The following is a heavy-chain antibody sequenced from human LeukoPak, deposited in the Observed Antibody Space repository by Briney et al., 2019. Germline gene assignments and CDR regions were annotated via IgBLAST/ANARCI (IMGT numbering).Heavy chain of an antibody. CDR1: GFTFSSYA. V-gene: IGHV3-23*01. Sequence: GGSLRLSCAASGFTFSSYAMSWVRQAPGKGLEWVSAISGSGGSTYYADSVRGRFTISRDNSKNTLYLQMNSLRAEDTAVYYCAKAPYGSGSPHVNWFDPWGQGTLVSVSS. CDR2: ISGSGGST. CDR3: AKAPYGSGSPHVNWFDP. D-gene: IGHD3-10*01. J-gene: IGHJ5*02.